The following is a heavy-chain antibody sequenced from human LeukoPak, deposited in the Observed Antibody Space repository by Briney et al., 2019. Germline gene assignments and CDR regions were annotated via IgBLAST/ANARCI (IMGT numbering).Heavy chain of an antibody. D-gene: IGHD5/OR15-5a*01. Sequence: SETLSLTCSVSGGSIRSTSYYWDWVRQPPGKGLEWIGTIYYTADTYYNPSLKSRVTMSVDTSENQFSLKLNSVTAADTAVYYCARRVSTNIYYFDYWGQGTLVTVSS. CDR1: GGSIRSTSYY. V-gene: IGHV4-39*01. CDR2: IYYTADT. J-gene: IGHJ4*02. CDR3: ARRVSTNIYYFDY.